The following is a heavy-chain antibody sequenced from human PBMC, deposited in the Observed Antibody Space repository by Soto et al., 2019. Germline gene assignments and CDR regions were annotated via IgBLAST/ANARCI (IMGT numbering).Heavy chain of an antibody. D-gene: IGHD4-17*01. J-gene: IGHJ4*02. CDR3: VAGPIYGGKLLDY. Sequence: TSETLSLTCAVSGGSISSGGYSWSWIRQPPGKGLEWIGYIYHSGSTYYNPSLKSRVTISVDRSKNQFSLKLSSVTAADTAVYYCVAGPIYGGKLLDYCGQGTLVTVS. CDR1: GGSISSGGYS. CDR2: IYHSGST. V-gene: IGHV4-30-2*01.